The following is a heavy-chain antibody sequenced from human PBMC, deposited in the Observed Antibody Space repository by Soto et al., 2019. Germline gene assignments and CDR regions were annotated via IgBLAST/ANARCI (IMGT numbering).Heavy chain of an antibody. D-gene: IGHD1-26*01. CDR1: GGSISSGGYS. J-gene: IGHJ4*02. Sequence: SETLSLTCAVSGGSISSGGYSWSWIRQPPGKGLEWIGYIYHSGSTYYNPSLKSRVTISVDRSKNQFSLSLTSVTAADTAIYYCARAAIKGPQVAVQPPTSLTLDYLAQGILVTVSS. CDR2: IYHSGST. V-gene: IGHV4-30-2*01. CDR3: ARAAIKGPQVAVQPPTSLTLDY.